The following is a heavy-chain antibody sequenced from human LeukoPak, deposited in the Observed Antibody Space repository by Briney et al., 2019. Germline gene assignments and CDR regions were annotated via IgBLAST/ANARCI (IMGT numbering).Heavy chain of an antibody. V-gene: IGHV3-15*01. CDR3: TTDGYDSSGDALDI. J-gene: IGHJ3*02. Sequence: GGSLRLSCAASGFTFSNAWMSWVRQAPGKGLEWVGRIKSKTDGGTTDYAAPVKGRFTISRDDSKNTLYLQMNSLKTEDTAVYYCTTDGYDSSGDALDIWGQGTMVTVSS. CDR2: IKSKTDGGTT. D-gene: IGHD3-22*01. CDR1: GFTFSNAW.